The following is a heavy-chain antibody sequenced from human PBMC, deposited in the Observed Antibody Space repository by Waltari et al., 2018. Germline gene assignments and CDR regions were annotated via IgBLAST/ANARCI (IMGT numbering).Heavy chain of an antibody. CDR2: IYYSGST. Sequence: QVQLQESGPGLVKPSETLSLPCTVSGGSISSYYWSWIRQPPGKGLEWIGYIYYSGSTKYSPSLKSRVTISVDTSKNQFSLKLSSVTAADTAVYYCASSQSTYYDYVWGSYRPIPYYFDYWGQGTLVTVSS. CDR3: ASSQSTYYDYVWGSYRPIPYYFDY. J-gene: IGHJ4*02. CDR1: GGSISSYY. V-gene: IGHV4-59*01. D-gene: IGHD3-16*02.